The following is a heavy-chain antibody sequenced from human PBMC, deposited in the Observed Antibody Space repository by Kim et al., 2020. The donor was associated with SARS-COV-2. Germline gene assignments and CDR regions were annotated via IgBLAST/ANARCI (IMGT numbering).Heavy chain of an antibody. V-gene: IGHV3-30*04. Sequence: GGSLRLSCAASGFTFRNYALHWVRQAPGKGLEWVAVISYDGSNKYYADSVKGRVTISRDNSKDTLSLHMHSHRIDDTALYYCSTELAQWLSSRYFYGMDV. CDR1: GFTFRNYA. J-gene: IGHJ6*01. D-gene: IGHD6-19*01. CDR2: ISYDGSNK. CDR3: STELAQWLSSRYFYGMDV.